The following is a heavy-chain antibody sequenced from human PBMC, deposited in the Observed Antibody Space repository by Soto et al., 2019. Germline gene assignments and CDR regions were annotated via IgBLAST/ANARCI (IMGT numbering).Heavy chain of an antibody. J-gene: IGHJ4*02. CDR2: IYPGDSET. CDR3: ARLGFPGAIYFDS. V-gene: IGHV5-51*01. CDR1: GYNFTTFW. Sequence: PGESLKISCPGSGYNFTTFWIGWVRQVPGKGLEWMGIIYPGDSETKYSPDFEGQVTISADRSTNTAYLQWRSLRASDTAMYYCARLGFPGAIYFDSWGLGTLVTVSS.